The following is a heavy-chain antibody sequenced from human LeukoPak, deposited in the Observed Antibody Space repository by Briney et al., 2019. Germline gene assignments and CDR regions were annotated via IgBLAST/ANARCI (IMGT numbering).Heavy chain of an antibody. Sequence: SETLSLACTVSGGSISTGSYYWGWIRLPPGKGLEWIGIIYYTGTTNYNPSLESRVTISVDTSKNQFSLKLSSVTAADTAVYYCARQGDGGRSFDYWGQGTLVTVSS. CDR1: GGSISTGSYY. CDR2: IYYTGTT. J-gene: IGHJ4*02. V-gene: IGHV4-39*01. D-gene: IGHD2-15*01. CDR3: ARQGDGGRSFDY.